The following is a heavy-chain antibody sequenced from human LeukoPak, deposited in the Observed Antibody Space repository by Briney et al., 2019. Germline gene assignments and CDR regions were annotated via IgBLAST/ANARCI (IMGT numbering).Heavy chain of an antibody. CDR1: GGSFSGYY. CDR2: VNHSGYT. J-gene: IGHJ4*02. D-gene: IGHD5-24*01. V-gene: IGHV4-34*01. Sequence: PSETLSLTCAVYGGSFSGYYWSWIRQSPGTGLEWIGEVNHSGYTNYNPSLKSRVTISIDMSKNQISLNLSSVTASDTAVYYCTRHGRVQLWFRVADYWGQGTLVTVSS. CDR3: TRHGRVQLWFRVADY.